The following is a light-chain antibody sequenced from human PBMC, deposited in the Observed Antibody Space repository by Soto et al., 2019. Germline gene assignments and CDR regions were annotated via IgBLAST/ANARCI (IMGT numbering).Light chain of an antibody. CDR3: QQYVSSPYT. J-gene: IGKJ2*01. Sequence: EIVLTQSPGTLSLSPGERATLSCRASQSVSSSYLAWYQQKPGQAPRLLIYGASSRATGIPDRFSGSGSGTDFTLTISRLEPEDFAVYYFQQYVSSPYTFGQGTKVDIK. CDR2: GAS. CDR1: QSVSSSY. V-gene: IGKV3-20*01.